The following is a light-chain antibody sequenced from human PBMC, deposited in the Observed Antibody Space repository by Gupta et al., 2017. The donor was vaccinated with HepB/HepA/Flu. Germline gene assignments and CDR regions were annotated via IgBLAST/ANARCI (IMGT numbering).Light chain of an antibody. CDR1: SSNIGTNT. V-gene: IGLV1-44*01. CDR2: SNN. CDR3: ATWDDSLNVCV. J-gene: IGLJ3*02. Sequence: QSVLTQPPSASGTPGQMVTISCSASSSNIGTNTVSWYQQFPRTAPRLLIHSNNERPSGVPERFSGSKSGASASLAISGLQSEDEADYYCATWDDSLNVCVFGGGTKLTVL.